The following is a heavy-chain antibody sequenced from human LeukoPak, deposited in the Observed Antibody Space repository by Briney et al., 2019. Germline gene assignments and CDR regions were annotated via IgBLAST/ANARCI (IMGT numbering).Heavy chain of an antibody. CDR1: GFNFNSYW. J-gene: IGHJ4*02. CDR2: IKQDGSEK. V-gene: IGHV3-7*01. Sequence: PGGSLRLSCAASGFNFNSYWMIWVRQAPGKGLEWVANIKQDGSEKYYVDSVKGRFTISRDNAKNSLYLQMNSLRAEDTAVYYCARDRSDLDYWGQGTLVTVSS. CDR3: ARDRSDLDY.